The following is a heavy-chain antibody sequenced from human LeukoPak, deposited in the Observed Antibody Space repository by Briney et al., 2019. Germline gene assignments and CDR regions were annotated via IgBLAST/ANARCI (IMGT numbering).Heavy chain of an antibody. J-gene: IGHJ4*02. CDR1: GFNFGSSG. D-gene: IGHD3-16*01. CDR2: IGSSGIDR. CDR3: ATETFGRHYDY. Sequence: PGGSLRLSCAASGFNFGSSGINWVRQAPGRGLEWVASIGSSGIDRYYADSVKGRITISRDNAKNSLYLQINRLRVEDTAVYYCATETFGRHYDYWGQGTLLTVSS. V-gene: IGHV3-21*01.